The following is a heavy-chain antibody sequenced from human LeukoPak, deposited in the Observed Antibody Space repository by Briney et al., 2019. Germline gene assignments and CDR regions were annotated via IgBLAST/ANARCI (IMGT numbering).Heavy chain of an antibody. CDR3: ARRRSGANWFDP. Sequence: ASVKVSCKASGGTFSSYAISWVRQAPGQGLEWMGWISAYNGNTNYAQKLQGRVTMTTDTSTSTAYMELRSLRSDDTAVYYCARRRSGANWFDPWGQGTLVTVSS. J-gene: IGHJ5*02. CDR1: GGTFSSYA. V-gene: IGHV1-18*01. CDR2: ISAYNGNT. D-gene: IGHD1-26*01.